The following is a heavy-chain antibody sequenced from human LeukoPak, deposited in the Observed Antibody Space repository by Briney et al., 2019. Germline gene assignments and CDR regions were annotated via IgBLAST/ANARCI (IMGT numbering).Heavy chain of an antibody. J-gene: IGHJ4*02. V-gene: IGHV4-34*01. Sequence: GEINHSVSTNYNPSLKSRVTISVEKSKNQFSLKLSSVTAADTAVYYCARAKRDGWSFYFDYWGQGTLVTVSS. CDR2: INHSVST. D-gene: IGHD5-24*01. CDR3: ARAKRDGWSFYFDY.